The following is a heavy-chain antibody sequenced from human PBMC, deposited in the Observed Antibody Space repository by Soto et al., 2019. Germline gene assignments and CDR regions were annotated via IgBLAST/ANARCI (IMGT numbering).Heavy chain of an antibody. D-gene: IGHD5-12*01. CDR3: ARWAGWLPCDY. CDR1: GFTVSSNY. CDR2: IYSDGST. J-gene: IGHJ4*02. Sequence: EVQLVESGGGLVQPGGSLRLSCAASGFTVSSNYMSWIRQAPGKGLEWLSIIYSDGSTYYPESVKGRFTISRDNTKNTLYLKMNSLRAEDTAVYYCARWAGWLPCDYWGQGTLGTVSS. V-gene: IGHV3-66*01.